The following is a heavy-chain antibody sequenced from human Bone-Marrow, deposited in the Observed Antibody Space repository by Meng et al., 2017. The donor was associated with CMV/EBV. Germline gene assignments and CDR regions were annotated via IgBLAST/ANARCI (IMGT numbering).Heavy chain of an antibody. CDR2: ISYDGSNK. CDR3: ASTVGASIDY. J-gene: IGHJ4*02. V-gene: IGHV3-30*04. CDR1: GFTFSSYA. Sequence: GESLKISCAASGFTFSSYAMHWVRQAPGKGLEWVAVISYDGSNKYYADSVKGRFTISRDNSKNTLYLQMNSLRAEDTAVYYCASTVGASIDYWGQGTLVTVSS. D-gene: IGHD1-26*01.